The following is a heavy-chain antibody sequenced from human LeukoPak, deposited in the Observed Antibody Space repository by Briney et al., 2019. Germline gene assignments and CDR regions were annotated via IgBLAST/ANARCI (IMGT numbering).Heavy chain of an antibody. J-gene: IGHJ4*02. V-gene: IGHV3-21*01. CDR1: GFTFSSYS. Sequence: GGSLRLSCAASGFTFSSYSINWVRQAPGKGLEWVSSIDSSSSYIYYADSVKGRFTISRDNSKNTLYLQMNSLRAEDTAVYYCAKPRNYYDSEYYFDYWGQGTLVTVSS. D-gene: IGHD3-22*01. CDR3: AKPRNYYDSEYYFDY. CDR2: IDSSSSYI.